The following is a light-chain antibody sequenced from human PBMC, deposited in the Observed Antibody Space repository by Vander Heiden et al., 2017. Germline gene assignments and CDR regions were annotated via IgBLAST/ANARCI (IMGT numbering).Light chain of an antibody. CDR3: ATWDASLSLHVV. CDR1: SSNTGNNY. V-gene: IGLV1-47*01. J-gene: IGLJ2*01. CDR2: RNN. Sequence: QSVLTQPPSASGPPGQRVNIPCSGSSSNTGNNYVYWYRQLPGTPPKLLIYRNNQRPSGVPDRFSGSESGTSASLAICGLRSEDEADYYCATWDASLSLHVVFGGGTKLTVL.